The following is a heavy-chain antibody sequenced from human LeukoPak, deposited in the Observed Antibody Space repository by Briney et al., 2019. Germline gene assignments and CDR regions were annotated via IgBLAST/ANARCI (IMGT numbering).Heavy chain of an antibody. V-gene: IGHV3-23*01. CDR3: AKDAPDYDFWSGYLQYYYGMDV. J-gene: IGHJ6*02. CDR1: GFTFSSYA. D-gene: IGHD3-3*01. CDR2: ISGSGGST. Sequence: GGSLRLSCAASGFTFSSYAMSWVRQAPGKGLEWVSAISGSGGSTYYADSVKGRFTISRDNSKNTLYLQMNSLRAEDTAVYYCAKDAPDYDFWSGYLQYYYGMDVWGQGTTVTVS.